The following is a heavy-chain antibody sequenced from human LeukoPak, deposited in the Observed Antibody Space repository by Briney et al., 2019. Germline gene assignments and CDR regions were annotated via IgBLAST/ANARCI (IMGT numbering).Heavy chain of an antibody. CDR2: VSYSAYT. CDR3: ARGGASSLPFNV. V-gene: IGHV4-59*11. D-gene: IGHD3-16*01. J-gene: IGHJ3*01. Sequence: SETLSLTCTVSGDSISSHFWSWIRQPPGTGLDWIAYVSYSAYTNYNPSLISRVAISIDTSNNHFSLKLSSVTATDTAVYYCARGGASSLPFNVWGQGTLVTVSS. CDR1: GDSISSHF.